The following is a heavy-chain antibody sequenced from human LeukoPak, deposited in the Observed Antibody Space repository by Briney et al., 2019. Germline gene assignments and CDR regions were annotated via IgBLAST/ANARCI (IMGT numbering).Heavy chain of an antibody. CDR1: GFTFSSYA. D-gene: IGHD6-19*01. CDR2: ISYDGSNK. CDR3: AKASEGYSSGWGYFDY. Sequence: GGSLRLSCAASGFTFSSYAMHWVRQAPGKGLEWVAVISYDGSNKYYADSVKGRFTISRDNSKNTLYLQMNSLRAEDTAVYYCAKASEGYSSGWGYFDYWGQGTLVTVSS. V-gene: IGHV3-30*04. J-gene: IGHJ4*02.